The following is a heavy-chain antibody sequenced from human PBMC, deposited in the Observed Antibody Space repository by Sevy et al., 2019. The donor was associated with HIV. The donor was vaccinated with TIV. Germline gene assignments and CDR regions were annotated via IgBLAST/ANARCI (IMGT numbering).Heavy chain of an antibody. Sequence: GGSLRLSCAVSGFTFSSYGMYWVRQAPGKGLEWVAFIRYDGSNKYYADSVKGRFTISRDNSKNTLYLQMNSLRSEDTAVYYCAKALIAMPDTGFFQHWGQGTLVTVSS. CDR1: GFTFSSYG. J-gene: IGHJ1*01. V-gene: IGHV3-30*02. CDR2: IRYDGSNK. D-gene: IGHD6-19*01. CDR3: AKALIAMPDTGFFQH.